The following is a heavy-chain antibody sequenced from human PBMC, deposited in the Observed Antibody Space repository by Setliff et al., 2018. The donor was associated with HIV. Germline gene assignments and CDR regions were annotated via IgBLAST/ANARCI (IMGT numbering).Heavy chain of an antibody. CDR2: IYYSGST. Sequence: ETLSLTCTVSGGSISSYYWSWIRQPPGKGLEWIGYIYYSGSTNYNPSLKSRVTISVDTSKNQFSLKLSSVTAADTAVYYCARDGETTVMGDAFDIWGQGTMVTVSS. V-gene: IGHV4-59*12. J-gene: IGHJ3*02. CDR1: GGSISSYY. D-gene: IGHD4-4*01. CDR3: ARDGETTVMGDAFDI.